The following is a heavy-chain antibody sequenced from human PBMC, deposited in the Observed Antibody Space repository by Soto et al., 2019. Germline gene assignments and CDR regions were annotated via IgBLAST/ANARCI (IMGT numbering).Heavy chain of an antibody. V-gene: IGHV3-23*01. CDR1: GFTFSSYA. D-gene: IGHD3-16*02. Sequence: GGSLRLSCATSGFTFSSYAMVWVRQAAEKGLEWVASISNNGDTAYYADSVKGRFTISRGNSENTLYPQMNGLRADDTALYFCAKSRVFIGAIVTLLDSWGQGTQVTVSS. J-gene: IGHJ4*02. CDR3: AKSRVFIGAIVTLLDS. CDR2: ISNNGDTA.